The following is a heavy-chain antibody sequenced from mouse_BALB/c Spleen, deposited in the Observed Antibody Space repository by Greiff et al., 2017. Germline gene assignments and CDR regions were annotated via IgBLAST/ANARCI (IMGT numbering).Heavy chain of an antibody. CDR2: INPYNGAT. CDR1: GYSFTGYY. V-gene: IGHV1-26*01. Sequence: VQLQQSGPELVKPGASVKISCKASGYSFTGYYMHWVKQSHVKSLEWIGRINPYNGATSYNQNFKDKASLTVDKSSSTAYMELHSLTSEDSAVYYCARTGDYDGNYYAMDYWGQGTSVTVSS. D-gene: IGHD2-4*01. CDR3: ARTGDYDGNYYAMDY. J-gene: IGHJ4*01.